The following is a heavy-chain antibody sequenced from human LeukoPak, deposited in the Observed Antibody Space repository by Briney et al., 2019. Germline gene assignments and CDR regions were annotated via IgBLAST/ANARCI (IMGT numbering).Heavy chain of an antibody. CDR2: IYYSGST. CDR1: GGSISSYY. J-gene: IGHJ4*02. V-gene: IGHV4-59*12. CDR3: ERDGRSSSSWVLVTPNGSEIYY. Sequence: PSETLSLTCTVSGGSISSYYWSWIRQPPGKGLEWVGYIYYSGSTIYNPSLKRRGPITVETSKTQFSLKLSSVTGADAAVYYCERDGRSSSSWVLVTPNGSEIYYWGQGTLVTVSS. D-gene: IGHD6-13*01.